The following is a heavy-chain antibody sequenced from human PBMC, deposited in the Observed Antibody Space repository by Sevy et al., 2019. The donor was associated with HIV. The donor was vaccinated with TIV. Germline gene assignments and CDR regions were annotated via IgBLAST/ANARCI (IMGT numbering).Heavy chain of an antibody. Sequence: GGSLRLSCAASGFTFSRYWMSWVRQAPGKGLEWVANIKQDGSERSYVDSVKGRVTISRDNAKNSLFLQTSSLRADETTEYRCARERRHGTGDVDYWGQGILVTVSS. V-gene: IGHV3-7*01. CDR3: ARERRHGTGDVDY. CDR1: GFTFSRYW. CDR2: IKQDGSER. J-gene: IGHJ4*02.